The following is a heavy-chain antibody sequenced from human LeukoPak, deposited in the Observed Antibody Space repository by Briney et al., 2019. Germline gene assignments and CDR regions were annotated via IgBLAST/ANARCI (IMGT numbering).Heavy chain of an antibody. CDR2: ISSSSSYI. CDR1: GFTFSSYS. D-gene: IGHD1-26*01. CDR3: ARARGSYPPTAFDY. J-gene: IGHJ4*02. Sequence: GGSLRLSCAASGFTFSSYSMNWVRQAPGKGLEWVSSISSSSSYIYYADSVKGRFTISRDNAKNSLYLQMNSLRAEDTAVYYCARARGSYPPTAFDYWGQGTLVTVSS. V-gene: IGHV3-21*01.